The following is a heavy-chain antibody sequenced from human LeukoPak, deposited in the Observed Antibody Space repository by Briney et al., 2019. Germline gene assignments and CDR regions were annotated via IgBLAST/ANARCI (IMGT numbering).Heavy chain of an antibody. J-gene: IGHJ4*02. CDR3: AKASAAAGTSFDY. CDR1: GDSVSSNSAA. Sequence: SQTHSLTWAISGDSVSSNSAAWNWIMQSPSRGLEWLGRTYYRSKWYNDYAVSVKSRITINPDTSKNQFSLQLNSVTPEDTAVYYCAKASAAAGTSFDYWGQGTLVTVSS. V-gene: IGHV6-1*01. D-gene: IGHD6-13*01. CDR2: TYYRSKWYN.